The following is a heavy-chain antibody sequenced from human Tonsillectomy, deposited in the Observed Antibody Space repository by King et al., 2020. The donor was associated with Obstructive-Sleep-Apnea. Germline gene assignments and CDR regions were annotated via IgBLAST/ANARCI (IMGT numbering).Heavy chain of an antibody. CDR2: INHSGST. V-gene: IGHV4-34*01. J-gene: IGHJ4*02. D-gene: IGHD3-22*01. CDR1: GGSFSNYY. Sequence: QVQLQQWGAGLLKPSETLSLTCAVYGGSFSNYYWSWIRQPPGKGLEWIVEINHSGSTNYNPSLKSRVTISVDTSKNQFSLKLSSVTAADTAVYYCARGLEYYDSSDYFLDYWGQGTLVTVSS. CDR3: ARGLEYYDSSDYFLDY.